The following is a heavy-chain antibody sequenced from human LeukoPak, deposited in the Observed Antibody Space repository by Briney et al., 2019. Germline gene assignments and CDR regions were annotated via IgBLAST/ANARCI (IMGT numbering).Heavy chain of an antibody. Sequence: PGGSLRLSCAASGFTFSSYEMNWVRQAPGKGLEWVSYISSSGSTIYYADSVKGRFTISRDNAKNSLYLQMNSLRAEDTAVYYCARDDVVPAALWSYMDVWGKGTTVTVSS. V-gene: IGHV3-48*03. D-gene: IGHD2-2*01. CDR3: ARDDVVPAALWSYMDV. CDR2: ISSSGSTI. CDR1: GFTFSSYE. J-gene: IGHJ6*03.